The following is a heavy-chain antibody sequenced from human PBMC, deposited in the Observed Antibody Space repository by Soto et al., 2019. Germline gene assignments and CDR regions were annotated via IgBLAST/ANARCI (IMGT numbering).Heavy chain of an antibody. CDR1: GFSLSTSGVG. Sequence: QITLKESGPTLVKPTQTLTLTCTFSGFSLSTSGVGVGWIRQPPGKALEWLALIYWDDDKRYSPSLKSRLTTXKXTXXNQVVLTMTNMDPVDTATYYCAHLAMQWLGNAFDIWGQGTMVTVSS. CDR3: AHLAMQWLGNAFDI. J-gene: IGHJ3*02. D-gene: IGHD6-19*01. CDR2: IYWDDDK. V-gene: IGHV2-5*02.